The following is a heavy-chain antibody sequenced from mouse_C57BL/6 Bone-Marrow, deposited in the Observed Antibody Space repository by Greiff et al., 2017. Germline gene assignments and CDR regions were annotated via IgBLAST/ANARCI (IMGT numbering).Heavy chain of an antibody. Sequence: EVQLVESGAELVRPGASVKLSCTASGFNIKDDYMHWVKQRPEQGLEWIGWIDPENGDTEYASKFQGKATITADKSSNTAYLQLSSLTSEDTAVYYCTEVIDGYSWFAYWGQGTLVTVSA. V-gene: IGHV14-4*01. J-gene: IGHJ3*01. CDR1: GFNIKDDY. CDR3: TEVIDGYSWFAY. CDR2: IDPENGDT. D-gene: IGHD2-3*01.